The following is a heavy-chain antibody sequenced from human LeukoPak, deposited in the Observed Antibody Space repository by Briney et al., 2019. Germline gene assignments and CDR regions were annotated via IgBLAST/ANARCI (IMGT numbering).Heavy chain of an antibody. CDR3: ATDSYPYGDYALGY. V-gene: IGHV3-33*08. D-gene: IGHD4-17*01. CDR2: IWNDGSNK. J-gene: IGHJ4*02. Sequence: PGGSLRLSCAASGFTFSSYSMNWVRQAPGKGLEWVAVIWNDGSNKYYADSVKGRFTISRDNSKNTLYLQMNSLRAEDTAVYYCATDSYPYGDYALGYWGQGTLVTVSS. CDR1: GFTFSSYS.